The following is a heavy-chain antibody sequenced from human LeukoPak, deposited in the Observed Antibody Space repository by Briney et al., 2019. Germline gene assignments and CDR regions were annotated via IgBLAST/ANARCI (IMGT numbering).Heavy chain of an antibody. D-gene: IGHD3-10*01. CDR1: GGSITSSSYY. J-gene: IGHJ4*02. Sequence: SETLSLTCTVSGGSITSSSYYWGWIRQPPGKGLEWIGEINHSGSTNYNPSLKSRVTISVDTSKNQFSLKLSSVTAADTAVYYCARVWFGELSLDYWGQGTLVTVSS. CDR3: ARVWFGELSLDY. CDR2: INHSGST. V-gene: IGHV4-39*07.